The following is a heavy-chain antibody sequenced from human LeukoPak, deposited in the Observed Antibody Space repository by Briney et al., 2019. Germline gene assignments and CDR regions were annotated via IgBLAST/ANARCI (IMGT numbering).Heavy chain of an antibody. CDR2: IYYTGST. CDR3: ATSYSGDYNDAFDI. V-gene: IGHV4-61*02. D-gene: IGHD1-26*01. Sequence: PSQTLSLTCTVSGGSISSGSYYWSWIRQPAGKGLEWIGFIYYTGSTDYNPFLKSRVTISVDTSKNRFSLKLSSVTAADTAVYFCATSYSGDYNDAFDIWGQGTMVTVSS. J-gene: IGHJ3*02. CDR1: GGSISSGSYY.